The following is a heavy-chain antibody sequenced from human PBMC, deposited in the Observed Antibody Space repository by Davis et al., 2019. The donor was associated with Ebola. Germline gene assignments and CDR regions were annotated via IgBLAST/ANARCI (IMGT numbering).Heavy chain of an antibody. Sequence: GESLKISCAASGFNFNIYSMNWVRQAPGKGLEWVSYITGPSSIIHYAESVKGRFTISRDNAKNSLYLQMNSLRAEDTAVYYCAKDLGSGYCTNGVCSPDYWGQGTLVTVSS. V-gene: IGHV3-48*01. CDR3: AKDLGSGYCTNGVCSPDY. J-gene: IGHJ4*02. CDR1: GFNFNIYS. CDR2: ITGPSSII. D-gene: IGHD2-8*01.